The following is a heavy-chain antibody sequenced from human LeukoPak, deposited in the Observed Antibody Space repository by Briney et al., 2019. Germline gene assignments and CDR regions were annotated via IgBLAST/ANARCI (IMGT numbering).Heavy chain of an antibody. V-gene: IGHV3-53*01. J-gene: IGHJ4*02. D-gene: IGHD6-6*01. CDR3: ARLLPASRHYFDY. CDR2: IYGAGAT. Sequence: PTGGSLRLSCAAYGLTVSSEYLAWVRQAPGKGLEWISVIYGAGATYYADSVEGRFTISRDTYNNALYLQMNSLRAEDTAVYHCARLLPASRHYFDYWGRGTPVTVSS. CDR1: GLTVSSEY.